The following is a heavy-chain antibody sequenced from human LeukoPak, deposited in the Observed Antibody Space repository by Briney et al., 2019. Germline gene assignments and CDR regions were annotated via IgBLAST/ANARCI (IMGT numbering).Heavy chain of an antibody. V-gene: IGHV3-23*01. CDR1: GFTFSSHA. D-gene: IGHD4-17*01. J-gene: IGHJ6*03. Sequence: GGSLRLSCAASGFTFSSHAMSWVRQAPGKGLEWVSSLSGSGGTTYHADSVKGRFSISRDNSKNTLYLQLNSLRAEDTAVYYCAKGGSTSRVTTSRVVFGYYYYLDVWGKGTPVTVSS. CDR2: LSGSGGTT. CDR3: AKGGSTSRVTTSRVVFGYYYYLDV.